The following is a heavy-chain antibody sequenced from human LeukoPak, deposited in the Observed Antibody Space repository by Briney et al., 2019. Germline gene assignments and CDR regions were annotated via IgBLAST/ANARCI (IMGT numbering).Heavy chain of an antibody. Sequence: GRSLRLSCTASGFTFGDYAMSWVRQAPGKGLEWVGFIRSKAYGGTTEYAASVKGRFTISRDDSKSIAYLQMNSLKTEDTAVYYCTRDFYDILTGYYWGNYFDYWGQGTLVTVSS. D-gene: IGHD3-9*01. CDR2: IRSKAYGGTT. CDR1: GFTFGDYA. CDR3: TRDFYDILTGYYWGNYFDY. J-gene: IGHJ4*02. V-gene: IGHV3-49*04.